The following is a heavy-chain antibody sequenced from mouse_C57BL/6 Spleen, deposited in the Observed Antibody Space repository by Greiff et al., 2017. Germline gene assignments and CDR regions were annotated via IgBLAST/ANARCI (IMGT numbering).Heavy chain of an antibody. V-gene: IGHV1-39*01. CDR1: GYSFTDYN. CDR2: INPNYGTT. J-gene: IGHJ4*01. CDR3: AKGPRANWEDYYAMDY. D-gene: IGHD4-1*01. Sequence: VVEPGASVKISCKASGYSFTDYNMNWVKQSNGKSLEWIGVINPNYGTTSYNQKFKGKATLTVDQSSSTAYMQLNSLTSEDSAVYYCAKGPRANWEDYYAMDYWGQGTSVTVSS.